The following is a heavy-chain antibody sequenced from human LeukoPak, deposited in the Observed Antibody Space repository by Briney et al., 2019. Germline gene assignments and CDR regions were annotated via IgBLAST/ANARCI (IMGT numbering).Heavy chain of an antibody. CDR2: MRNDGSNK. CDR3: AKANTGGGSNNLGYFHH. Sequence: GGSLRLSCAASGFTFSTYGMHLVRQAPGKGLEWVAFMRNDGSNKYYADSVRGRFTISRDNSKNTLYLQMNSLRAEDTAVYYCAKANTGGGSNNLGYFHHWGQGTLVTVSS. J-gene: IGHJ1*01. D-gene: IGHD3-16*01. CDR1: GFTFSTYG. V-gene: IGHV3-30*02.